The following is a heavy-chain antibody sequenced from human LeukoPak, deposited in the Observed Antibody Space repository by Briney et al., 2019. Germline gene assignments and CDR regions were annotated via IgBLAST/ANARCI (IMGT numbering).Heavy chain of an antibody. CDR3: ARDPDDYGDSYGMDV. D-gene: IGHD4-17*01. V-gene: IGHV1-18*01. CDR1: VYTFTSYG. J-gene: IGHJ6*02. CDR2: ISAYNGNT. Sequence: GASVKVSCKASVYTFTSYGISWVRQAPGQGLEWMGWISAYNGNTNYAQKLQGRVTMTTDTSTSTAYMELRSLRSDDTAVYYCARDPDDYGDSYGMDVWGQGTTVTVSS.